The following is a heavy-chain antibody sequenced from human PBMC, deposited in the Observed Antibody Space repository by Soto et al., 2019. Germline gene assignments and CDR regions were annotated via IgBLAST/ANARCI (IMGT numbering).Heavy chain of an antibody. Sequence: VASVKVSCKASGCTFTTYYMHWVRQAPGQGLEWMGWISAYNGNTNYAQKLQGRVTMTTDTSTSTAYMELRSLRSDDTAVYYCARDLPYYYDSSGYQSFDYWGQGTLVTVSS. CDR1: GCTFTTYY. V-gene: IGHV1-18*04. CDR3: ARDLPYYYDSSGYQSFDY. D-gene: IGHD3-22*01. CDR2: ISAYNGNT. J-gene: IGHJ4*02.